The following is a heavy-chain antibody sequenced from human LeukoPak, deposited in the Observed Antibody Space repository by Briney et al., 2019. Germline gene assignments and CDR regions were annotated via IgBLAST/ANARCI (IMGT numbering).Heavy chain of an antibody. CDR3: AKTGYGDYVSIDWFDP. CDR1: GFTFSTYG. J-gene: IGHJ5*02. Sequence: GGSLRLFCAASGFTFSTYGMQWVRQAPGKGLAWVAFIPYDGSNKYYADSVKGRFTISRDDSKNTLYLQMNSLRAEDTAVYYCAKTGYGDYVSIDWFDPWGQGTLVTVSS. CDR2: IPYDGSNK. D-gene: IGHD4-17*01. V-gene: IGHV3-30*02.